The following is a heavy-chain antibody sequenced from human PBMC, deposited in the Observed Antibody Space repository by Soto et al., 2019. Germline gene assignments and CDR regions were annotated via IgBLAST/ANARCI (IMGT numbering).Heavy chain of an antibody. CDR2: IDPSDSYT. V-gene: IGHV5-10-1*01. CDR1: GYSFTSYW. J-gene: IGHJ4*02. Sequence: PGESLKISCKGSGYSFTSYWISWVRQMPGKGLEWMGRIDPSDSYTNYSPSFQGHVTISADKSISTAYLHMNSLGAEDTAVYYCARISQGTYCRGGNCYSDYWGQGTLVTVSS. D-gene: IGHD2-15*01. CDR3: ARISQGTYCRGGNCYSDY.